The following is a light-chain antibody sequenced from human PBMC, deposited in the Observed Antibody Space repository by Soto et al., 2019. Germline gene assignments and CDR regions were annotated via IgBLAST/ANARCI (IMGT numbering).Light chain of an antibody. CDR2: GAS. V-gene: IGKV3-15*01. J-gene: IGKJ5*01. CDR3: QQYKNWPI. Sequence: IVMTQSPATLSVSPGERVTLSCRTSHSVNSHVAWYQQKPGQAPRLLLYGASTRATGIPVRFSGSGFGTEFTLTISSLQSEDFAVYYCQQYKNWPIFGQGTRLEIK. CDR1: HSVNSH.